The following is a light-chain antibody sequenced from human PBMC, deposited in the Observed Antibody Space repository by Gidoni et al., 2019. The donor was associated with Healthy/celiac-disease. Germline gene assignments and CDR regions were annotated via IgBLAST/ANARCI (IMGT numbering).Light chain of an antibody. CDR2: GNR. J-gene: IGLJ1*01. Sequence: QSLLTQPPSVSGAPGQRLTISCTGSSSNIGAGYDVHWYQQLPGTAPKLLIYGNRNRPSGVPDRFSGSKSGTSASLAITGLQAEDEADYYCQSYDSSLSGSRVFGTGTKVTVL. V-gene: IGLV1-40*01. CDR1: SSNIGAGYD. CDR3: QSYDSSLSGSRV.